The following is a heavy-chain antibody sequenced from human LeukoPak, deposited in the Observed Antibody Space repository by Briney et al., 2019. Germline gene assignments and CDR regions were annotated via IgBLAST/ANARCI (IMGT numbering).Heavy chain of an antibody. CDR3: ARGAGYSTLPYYYGMDV. CDR2: IIPIFGTA. D-gene: IGHD5-24*01. V-gene: IGHV1-69*13. CDR1: GGTFSSYA. Sequence: GASAKVSCKASGGTFSSYAISWVRQAPGQGLEWMGGIIPIFGTANYAQKFQGRVTITADESTSTAYMELSSLRSEDTAVYYCARGAGYSTLPYYYGMDVWGKGTTVTVSS. J-gene: IGHJ6*04.